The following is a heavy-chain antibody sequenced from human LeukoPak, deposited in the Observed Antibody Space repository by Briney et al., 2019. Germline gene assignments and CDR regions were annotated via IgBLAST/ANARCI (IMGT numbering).Heavy chain of an antibody. CDR2: IYYSGST. J-gene: IGHJ5*02. V-gene: IGHV4-31*03. CDR1: GGSISSGGYY. CDR3: ARGPIIAAAGTGNWFDP. D-gene: IGHD6-13*01. Sequence: SETLSLTCTVSGGSISSGGYYWYWIRQHPGKGLEWIGYIYYSGSTYYNPSLKSRLTISVDTSKNQFSLKLSSVTAADTAVYYCARGPIIAAAGTGNWFDPWGQGTLVTVSS.